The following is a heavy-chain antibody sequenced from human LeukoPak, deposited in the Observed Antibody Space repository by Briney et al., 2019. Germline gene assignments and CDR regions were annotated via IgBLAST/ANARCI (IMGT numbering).Heavy chain of an antibody. CDR2: ISYDGSDK. D-gene: IGHD6-19*01. Sequence: GGSLRLSCAASGFTFFNYAIHWVRQGPGKGLEWVAVISYDGSDKIYADSVKGRLAISRDNSKNTLYLQMNSLRAEDTAVYYCARVDSSGWLIYGMDVWGQGTTVTVSS. J-gene: IGHJ6*02. CDR3: ARVDSSGWLIYGMDV. CDR1: GFTFFNYA. V-gene: IGHV3-30*09.